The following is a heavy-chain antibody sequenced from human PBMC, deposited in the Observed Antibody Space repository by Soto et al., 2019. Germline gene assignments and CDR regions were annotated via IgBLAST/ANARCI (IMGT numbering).Heavy chain of an antibody. Sequence: ASVKVSCKASGYTFTSYGISWVRQAPGQGLEWMGWISAYNGNTNYAQKLQGRVTMTTDTSTSTAYMELRSLRSDDTAVYYCARDSLTPHYYDSSGYLVDWFDPWGQGTLVTVSS. CDR1: GYTFTSYG. J-gene: IGHJ5*02. CDR3: ARDSLTPHYYDSSGYLVDWFDP. CDR2: ISAYNGNT. V-gene: IGHV1-18*01. D-gene: IGHD3-22*01.